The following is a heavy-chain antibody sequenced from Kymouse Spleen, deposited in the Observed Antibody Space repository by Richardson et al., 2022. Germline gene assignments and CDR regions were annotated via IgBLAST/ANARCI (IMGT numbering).Heavy chain of an antibody. CDR3: AKDGYEGYYYYYYGMDV. D-gene: IGHD5-18,IGHD5-18*01. CDR2: ISGSGGST. V-gene: IGHV3-23*04. CDR1: GFTFSSYA. J-gene: IGHJ6*02. Sequence: EVQLVESGGGLVQPGGSLRLSCAASGFTFSSYAMSWVRQAPGKGLEWVSAISGSGGSTYYADSVKGRFTISRDNSKNTLYLQMNSLRAEDTAVYYCAKDGYEGYYYYYYGMDVWGQGTTVTVSS.